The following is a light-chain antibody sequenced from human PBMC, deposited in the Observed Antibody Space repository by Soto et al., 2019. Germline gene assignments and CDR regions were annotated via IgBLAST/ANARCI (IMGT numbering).Light chain of an antibody. V-gene: IGKV1-39*01. CDR3: QQSYSTPTT. J-gene: IGKJ1*01. Sequence: DIQMTQSPSSLSASVGDRVTNTCRASQSISSYLNWYQQKPGKAPKLLIYAASSLQSGVPSRFSGSGSGTDFTLTISSLQPEDFATYYCQQSYSTPTTFGQGTRWIS. CDR2: AAS. CDR1: QSISSY.